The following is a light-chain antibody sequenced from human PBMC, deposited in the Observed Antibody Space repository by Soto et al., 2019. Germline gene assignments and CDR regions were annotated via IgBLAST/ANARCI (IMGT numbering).Light chain of an antibody. Sequence: EIVLTQSPATLSSFPGDRVTLSCRASQYINTRLAWYQHRPGQAPRLLIYQTSLRAAGIPARFSASGSGTDFTLTISDVQPEDFELYYCHPRQSWPRTLGQGTKVDIK. V-gene: IGKV3-11*01. J-gene: IGKJ1*01. CDR2: QTS. CDR3: HPRQSWPRT. CDR1: QYINTR.